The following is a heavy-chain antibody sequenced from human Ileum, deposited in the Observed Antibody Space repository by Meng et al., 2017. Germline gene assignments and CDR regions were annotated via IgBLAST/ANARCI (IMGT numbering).Heavy chain of an antibody. CDR1: GGSISGGSGYY. J-gene: IGHJ5*02. V-gene: IGHV4-31*01. CDR3: ARSFTTRPGFANWFDP. CDR2: IHHSGDT. Sequence: SETLSLTCTVSGGSISGGSGYYWSWIRQHPGKGLEWIGYIHHSGDTYYNPSLKSLVTMSVDTSKNEFSLKLSSVTAADTAVYYCARSFTTRPGFANWFDPWGQGTLVTVSS. D-gene: IGHD1-1*01.